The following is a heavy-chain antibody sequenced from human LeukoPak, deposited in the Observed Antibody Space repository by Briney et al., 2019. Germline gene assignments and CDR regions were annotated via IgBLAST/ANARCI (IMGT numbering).Heavy chain of an antibody. V-gene: IGHV3-30*02. Sequence: GGSLRLSCATFGFTFSSYGMHRVHQAPSKGLEWVAFIRYDGSNKYYADSVKGRFTISRDNSKNTLYLQMNSLRAEDTAVYYCAKDPSFRPGYFDYWGQGTLVTVSS. CDR3: AKDPSFRPGYFDY. J-gene: IGHJ4*02. CDR1: GFTFSSYG. CDR2: IRYDGSNK.